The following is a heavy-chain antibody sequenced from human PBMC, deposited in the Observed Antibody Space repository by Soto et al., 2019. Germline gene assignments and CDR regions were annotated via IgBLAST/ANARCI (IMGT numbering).Heavy chain of an antibody. CDR3: AKALQYSSSRDYFYYGMDV. Sequence: DVQLVESGGGLVQPGRSLRLSCAASGFTFDDYAMHWVRQAPGKGLEWVSGMNSGGRSYYADSVKGRFTISRDTSKNMLYLQMNSLRADDTAVFYCAKALQYSSSRDYFYYGMDVWGQGTTVTVSS. CDR1: GFTFDDYA. CDR2: MNSGGRS. D-gene: IGHD6-6*01. J-gene: IGHJ6*02. V-gene: IGHV3-23*04.